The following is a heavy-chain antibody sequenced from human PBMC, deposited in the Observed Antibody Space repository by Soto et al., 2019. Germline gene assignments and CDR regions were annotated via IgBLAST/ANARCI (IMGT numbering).Heavy chain of an antibody. CDR3: TKFLTSAAYYYGMDV. Sequence: PGGSLRLSCAASGFTFRTYAMGWVRQAPGKGLQWVSCVNSDSSNTHYADSVKGRFIISRDNSKNTLYLQMNSLGAEDTAVYYCTKFLTSAAYYYGMDVWGLGTTVTVSS. CDR1: GFTFRTYA. V-gene: IGHV3-23*03. J-gene: IGHJ6*02. CDR2: VNSDSSNT.